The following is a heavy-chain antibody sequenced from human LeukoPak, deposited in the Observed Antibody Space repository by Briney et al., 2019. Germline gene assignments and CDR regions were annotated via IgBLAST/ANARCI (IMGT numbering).Heavy chain of an antibody. CDR3: ARDRPGGSSLDY. Sequence: SETLSLTCTVSGGSISSSSYYWGWIRQPPGKGLEWIGSIYYSGSTYYNPSLKSRVTISLGTSKNQFSLKLSSVTAADTAVYYCARDRPGGSSLDYWGQGTLVTVSS. J-gene: IGHJ4*02. V-gene: IGHV4-39*07. CDR1: GGSISSSSYY. CDR2: IYYSGST. D-gene: IGHD6-13*01.